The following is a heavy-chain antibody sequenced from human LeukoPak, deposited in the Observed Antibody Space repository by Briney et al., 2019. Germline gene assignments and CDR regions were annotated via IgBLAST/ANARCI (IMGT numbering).Heavy chain of an antibody. CDR1: GESFSGYY. CDR3: ARLDAYSSSSNYYYYMDV. Sequence: SETLSLTCAVYGESFSGYYWSWIRQPPGKGLEWIGEINHSGRTNYNPSLKTRVPISVDTSKSQFSLKLSSVTAADTAVYYCARLDAYSSSSNYYYYMDVWGKGTTVTVSS. V-gene: IGHV4-34*01. J-gene: IGHJ6*03. CDR2: INHSGRT. D-gene: IGHD6-6*01.